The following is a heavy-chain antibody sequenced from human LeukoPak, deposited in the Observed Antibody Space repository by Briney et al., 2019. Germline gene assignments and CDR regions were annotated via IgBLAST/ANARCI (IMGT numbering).Heavy chain of an antibody. CDR1: GYTFTGYY. Sequence: ASVKVSCKASGYTFTGYYMHWVRQAPGQGLEWMGWINPNSGGTNYAQKFQGWVTMTRDTSISTAYMELSRLRSDDTAVYYCARTLRTAMVMYYWGQGTLVTVSS. CDR3: ARTLRTAMVMYY. CDR2: INPNSGGT. D-gene: IGHD5-18*01. V-gene: IGHV1-2*04. J-gene: IGHJ4*02.